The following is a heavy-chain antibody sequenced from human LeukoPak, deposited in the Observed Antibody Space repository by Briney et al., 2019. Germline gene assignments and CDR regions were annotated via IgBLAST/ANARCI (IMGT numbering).Heavy chain of an antibody. CDR1: GYTFTGYY. J-gene: IGHJ4*02. D-gene: IGHD5-18*01. CDR2: INPNTGGT. V-gene: IGHV1-2*02. CDR3: ARAVLLGTDFDY. Sequence: ASVKVSCKASGYTFTGYYMHWVRQAPGQGLEWMGWINPNTGGTNYAQKFQGRVTMTRDTSISTAYMELSRLRSDDTAVYYCARAVLLGTDFDYWGQGTLVTISS.